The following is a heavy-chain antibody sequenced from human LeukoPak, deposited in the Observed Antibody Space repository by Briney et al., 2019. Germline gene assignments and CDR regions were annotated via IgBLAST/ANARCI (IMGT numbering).Heavy chain of an antibody. CDR1: GFTFSSYE. CDR2: VRSSGSTM. J-gene: IGHJ3*02. Sequence: GGSLRLSCAASGFTFSSYEMNWVRQAPGKGLEWVSYVRSSGSTMYYADSVKGRFTISRDNAKNSLYLQMNSLRAEDTAVYYCARVIDYLTGGLDAFDIWGQGTMVTVSS. D-gene: IGHD3-9*01. V-gene: IGHV3-48*03. CDR3: ARVIDYLTGGLDAFDI.